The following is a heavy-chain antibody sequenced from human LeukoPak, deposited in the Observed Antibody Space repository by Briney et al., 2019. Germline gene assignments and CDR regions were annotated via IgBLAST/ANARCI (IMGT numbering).Heavy chain of an antibody. D-gene: IGHD6-13*01. J-gene: IGHJ4*02. Sequence: PGRSLRLSCAAPGFTVSSNYMSWVRQAPGKGLEWVGRIHTNIDGGRIDYAPPVKGRFTISRDDSKNTLYLQMNSLKTEDTAMYYCTTRSSIWGQGTLVTVSS. CDR1: GFTVSSNY. CDR2: IHTNIDGGRI. CDR3: TTRSSI. V-gene: IGHV3-15*01.